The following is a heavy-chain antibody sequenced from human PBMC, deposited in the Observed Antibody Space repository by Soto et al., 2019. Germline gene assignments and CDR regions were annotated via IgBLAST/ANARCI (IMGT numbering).Heavy chain of an antibody. V-gene: IGHV1-8*01. D-gene: IGHD2-2*01. CDR3: ARDDCSSTSCPPGMDV. J-gene: IGHJ6*02. CDR2: MNPNSGNT. CDR1: GYTFTSYD. Sequence: ASVKVSCKASGYTFTSYDINWVRQATGQGPEWMGWMNPNSGNTGYAQKFQGRVTMTRNTSISTAYMELSSLRSEDTAVYYCARDDCSSTSCPPGMDVWGQGTTVTVSS.